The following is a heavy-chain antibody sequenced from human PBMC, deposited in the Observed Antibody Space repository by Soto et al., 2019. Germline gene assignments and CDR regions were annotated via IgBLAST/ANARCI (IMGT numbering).Heavy chain of an antibody. D-gene: IGHD1-26*01. CDR3: AKGPYLGRSPVDY. Sequence: GWSLRLSCASSGFTFSSYAMSWVRQAPGKGLEWVSAISGSGGSTYYADSVKGRFTISRDNSKNTLYLQMNSLRAEDTAVYYCAKGPYLGRSPVDYWGQGTLVTVSS. J-gene: IGHJ4*02. CDR2: ISGSGGST. CDR1: GFTFSSYA. V-gene: IGHV3-23*01.